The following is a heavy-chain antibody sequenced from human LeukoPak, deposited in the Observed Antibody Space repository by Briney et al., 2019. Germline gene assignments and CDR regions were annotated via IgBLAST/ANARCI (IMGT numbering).Heavy chain of an antibody. J-gene: IGHJ6*03. CDR2: ISGSGGST. CDR3: ARGIAAAGYYYYYYYMDV. D-gene: IGHD6-13*01. Sequence: EGSLRLSCAASGFTFSSYAMSWVRQAPGKGLEWVSAISGSGGSTYYADSVKGRFTISRDNAKNSLYLQMNSLRAEDTALYYCARGIAAAGYYYYYYYMDVWGKGTTVTVSS. CDR1: GFTFSSYA. V-gene: IGHV3-23*01.